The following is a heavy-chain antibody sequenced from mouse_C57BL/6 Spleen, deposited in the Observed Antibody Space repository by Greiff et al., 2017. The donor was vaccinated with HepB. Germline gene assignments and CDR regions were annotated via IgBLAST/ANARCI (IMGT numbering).Heavy chain of an antibody. CDR3: ARSGYGGDYAMDY. J-gene: IGHJ4*01. V-gene: IGHV1-42*01. CDR2: INPSTGGT. Sequence: VQLQQSGPELVKPGASVKISCKASGYSFTGYYMNWVKQSPEKSLEWIGEINPSTGGTTYNQKFKAKATLTVDKSSSTAYMQVKSLTSEDSAVYYCARSGYGGDYAMDYWGPGTSVTGAS. CDR1: GYSFTGYY. D-gene: IGHD2-2*01.